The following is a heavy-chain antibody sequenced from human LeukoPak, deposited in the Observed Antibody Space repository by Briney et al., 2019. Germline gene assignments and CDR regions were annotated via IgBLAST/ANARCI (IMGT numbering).Heavy chain of an antibody. Sequence: GGSLRLSCAASGFTFSSYAMHWVRQAPGKGLEWVAVISYDGSNKYYADSVKGRFTISRDNSKNTLYLQMNSLRAEDTAVYYCARAWRVAARLFDYWGQGTLVTVSS. CDR2: ISYDGSNK. CDR1: GFTFSSYA. D-gene: IGHD6-6*01. V-gene: IGHV3-30-3*01. J-gene: IGHJ4*02. CDR3: ARAWRVAARLFDY.